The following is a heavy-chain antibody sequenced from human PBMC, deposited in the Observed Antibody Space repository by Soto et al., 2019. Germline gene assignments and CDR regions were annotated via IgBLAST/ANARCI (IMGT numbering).Heavy chain of an antibody. J-gene: IGHJ6*02. CDR3: AREELPFYYYGMDV. V-gene: IGHV1-2*02. D-gene: IGHD1-7*01. CDR2: INPNSGGT. Sequence: ASVKVSCKASGYIFTGYHMHWVRQAPGQGLEWMGWINPNSGGTKYAQKFQGRVTMTRDTSISTAYMELSSLRSDDTAVYYWAREELPFYYYGMDVWGQGTTVTVSS. CDR1: GYIFTGYH.